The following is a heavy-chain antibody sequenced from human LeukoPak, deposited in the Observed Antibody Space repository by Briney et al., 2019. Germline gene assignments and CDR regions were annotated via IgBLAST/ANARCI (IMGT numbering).Heavy chain of an antibody. V-gene: IGHV4-34*01. CDR2: INQSGST. J-gene: IGHJ6*03. CDR3: ARDRSVYDTHYYYYYYMDV. Sequence: PSETLSLTCAVYSGSFSNYYWSWIRQPPGKGLEWIGEINQSGSTNYNPSLKSRVTISVDTSKNHFSLKLSSVTAADTAVYYCARDRSVYDTHYYYYYYMDVWGKGTTVTVSS. D-gene: IGHD5/OR15-5a*01. CDR1: SGSFSNYY.